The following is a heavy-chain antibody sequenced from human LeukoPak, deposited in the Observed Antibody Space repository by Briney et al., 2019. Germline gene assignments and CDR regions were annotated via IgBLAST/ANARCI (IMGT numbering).Heavy chain of an antibody. CDR2: FSPDGI. J-gene: IGHJ4*02. Sequence: PGWSLRLSCAASGFTFSTFAMTWVRQAPGKGLEWVSTFSPDGIHYADSVKGRFAISRDDSMSTLFLQMNSLRAEDTAIYYCAKDYARGGCSLAHCNPIDSWGQGTLVTVSS. CDR3: AKDYARGGCSLAHCNPIDS. CDR1: GFTFSTFA. D-gene: IGHD2-15*01. V-gene: IGHV3-23*01.